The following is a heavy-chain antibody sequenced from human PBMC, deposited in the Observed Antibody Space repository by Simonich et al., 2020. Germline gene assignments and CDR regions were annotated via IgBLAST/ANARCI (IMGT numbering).Heavy chain of an antibody. CDR1: GFPFSSYA. D-gene: IGHD1-7*01. Sequence: EVQLLESGGGLVQPGGSLRLSFAASGFPFSSYAMGWVRQAPGKGRGWVSAISGSGGSTYDADSVKGRFTISRDNSKNTLYLQMNSLRAEDTAVYYCAKRSGVSITGTFDYWGQGTLVTVSS. CDR3: AKRSGVSITGTFDY. V-gene: IGHV3-23*01. J-gene: IGHJ4*02. CDR2: ISGSGGST.